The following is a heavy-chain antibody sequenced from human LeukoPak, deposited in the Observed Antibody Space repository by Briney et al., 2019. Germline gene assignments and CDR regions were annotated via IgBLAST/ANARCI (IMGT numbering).Heavy chain of an antibody. CDR2: ISSSSSYI. Sequence: GGSLRLSCAASGSTFSSYSMNWVRQAPGKGLEWVSSISSSSSYIYYADSVKGRFTISRDNAKNSLYLQMNSLRAEDTAVYYCARRVGAARSWDYYMDVWGKGTTVTVSS. CDR3: ARRVGAARSWDYYMDV. J-gene: IGHJ6*03. CDR1: GSTFSSYS. V-gene: IGHV3-21*01. D-gene: IGHD6-6*01.